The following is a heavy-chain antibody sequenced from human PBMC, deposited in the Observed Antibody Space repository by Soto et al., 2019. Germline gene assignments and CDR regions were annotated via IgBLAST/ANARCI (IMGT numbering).Heavy chain of an antibody. D-gene: IGHD6-6*01. V-gene: IGHV4-34*01. CDR2: INHSGST. Sequence: SETLSLTCAVYGGSFSGYYWSWIRQPPGKGLEWIGEINHSGSTNYNPSLKSRITISVDTSKNQFSLRLTSVTAADTAVYYCARGDPVSGSSSFRHWGQGTLVTVSS. J-gene: IGHJ4*02. CDR3: ARGDPVSGSSSFRH. CDR1: GGSFSGYY.